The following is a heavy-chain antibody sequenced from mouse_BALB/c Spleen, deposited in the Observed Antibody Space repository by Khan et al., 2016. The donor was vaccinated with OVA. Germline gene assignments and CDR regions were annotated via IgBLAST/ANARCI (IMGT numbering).Heavy chain of an antibody. CDR3: ARAYYRYDGYYAMDY. V-gene: IGHV2-6-4*01. CDR2: IWGGGGT. CDR1: GFSLSRYN. D-gene: IGHD2-14*01. Sequence: QVQLKESGPGLVAPSQSLSITCTVSGFSLSRYNIHWVRQPPGKGLELLGMIWGGGGTDYNSTLKSRLSISTDNSKSQVFLKMNSLQTDDTAIYYCARAYYRYDGYYAMDYWGQGTSVTVSS. J-gene: IGHJ4*01.